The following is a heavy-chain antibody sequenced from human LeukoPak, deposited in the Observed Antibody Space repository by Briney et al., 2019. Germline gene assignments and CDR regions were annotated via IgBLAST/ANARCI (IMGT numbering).Heavy chain of an antibody. V-gene: IGHV1-2*02. Sequence: ASVKVSCKRSEYTFTDYYIHWVRQAPGQGLVWMGWMDPRTGGTKYAQKFQGRVTMTRDTSISTAYMELSSLRSDDTGVYCCARDPSRSYYVDYWGQGTLVTVSS. D-gene: IGHD6-6*01. CDR1: EYTFTDYY. CDR3: ARDPSRSYYVDY. CDR2: MDPRTGGT. J-gene: IGHJ4*02.